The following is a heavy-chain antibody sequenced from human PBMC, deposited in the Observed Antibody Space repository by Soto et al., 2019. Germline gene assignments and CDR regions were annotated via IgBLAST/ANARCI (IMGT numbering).Heavy chain of an antibody. CDR2: ISGSGGST. D-gene: IGHD4-17*01. Sequence: PGESLKISCAASGFTFSSYAMSWVRQAPGKGLEWVSAISGSGGSTYYADSVKGRFTISRDNSKNTLYLQMNSLRAEDTAVYYCAKRTVSIDYWGQGTLVTVSS. CDR1: GFTFSSYA. J-gene: IGHJ4*02. V-gene: IGHV3-23*01. CDR3: AKRTVSIDY.